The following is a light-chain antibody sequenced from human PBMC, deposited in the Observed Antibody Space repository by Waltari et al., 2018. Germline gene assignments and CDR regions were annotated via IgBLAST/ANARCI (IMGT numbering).Light chain of an antibody. J-gene: IGLJ2*01. CDR2: DVN. Sequence: QAALTQPPSVSKSLGQAVTISCTGTSNDVGGYNDVSWYQQYPGTAPRLVIYDVNIRPSGFSDRFSGSKSGKTASLTISGLQAEDEADYYCLSFRGGNTCVFGGGTRLTVL. V-gene: IGLV2-11*01. CDR1: SNDVGGYND. CDR3: LSFRGGNTCV.